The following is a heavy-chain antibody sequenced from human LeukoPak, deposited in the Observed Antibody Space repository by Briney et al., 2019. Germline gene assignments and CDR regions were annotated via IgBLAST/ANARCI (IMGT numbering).Heavy chain of an antibody. D-gene: IGHD5-18*01. CDR1: GFTVSSNY. CDR3: ARGGVYSYGNYFDY. J-gene: IGHJ4*02. CDR2: IYSGGST. Sequence: SGGSLRLSCAASGFTVSSNYMSWVRQAPGKGLEWVSLIYSGGSTYYADSVKGRFTISRDNFKNTLYLQMNSLRAEDTAVYYCARGGVYSYGNYFDYWGQGTLVTVSS. V-gene: IGHV3-66*01.